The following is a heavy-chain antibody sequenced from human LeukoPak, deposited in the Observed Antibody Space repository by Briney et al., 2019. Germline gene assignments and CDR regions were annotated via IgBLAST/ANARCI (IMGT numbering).Heavy chain of an antibody. Sequence: SQTLSLTCTVSGGSISSGSDYWTWIRQPAGEGLEWIERIYTSGSTNYTPSLKSPVTISVDTSKNQFSLKLSSVTAADTAVYYCASGIDYWGQGTLVTVSS. CDR3: ASGIDY. D-gene: IGHD1-26*01. J-gene: IGHJ4*02. CDR2: IYTSGST. V-gene: IGHV4-61*02. CDR1: GGSISSGSDY.